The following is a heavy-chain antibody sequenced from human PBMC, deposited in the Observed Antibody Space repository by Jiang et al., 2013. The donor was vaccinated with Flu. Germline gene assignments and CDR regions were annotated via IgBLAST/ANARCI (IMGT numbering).Heavy chain of an antibody. CDR2: INPSGGST. D-gene: IGHD3-9*01. J-gene: IGHJ6*02. V-gene: IGHV1-46*01. CDR1: GYTFTSYY. Sequence: VESGAEVKKPGASVKVSCKASGYTFTSYYMHWVRQAPGQGLEWMGIINPSGGSTSYAQKFQGRVTMTRDTSTSTVYMELSSLRSEDTAVYYCAREGILTGYYESYGMDVWGQGTTVTVSS. CDR3: AREGILTGYYESYGMDV.